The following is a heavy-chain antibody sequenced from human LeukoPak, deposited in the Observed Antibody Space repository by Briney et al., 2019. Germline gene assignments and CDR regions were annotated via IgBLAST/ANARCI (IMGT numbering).Heavy chain of an antibody. Sequence: SETLSLTCTVSGGSISSYYWSWIRQPPGKGLEWIGYIYYSGSTNYNPSLKSRVTISVDTPKNQFSLKLSSVTAADTAVYYCARAPYDSSGYYFDYWGQGTLVTVSS. V-gene: IGHV4-59*01. J-gene: IGHJ4*02. CDR2: IYYSGST. CDR3: ARAPYDSSGYYFDY. D-gene: IGHD3-22*01. CDR1: GGSISSYY.